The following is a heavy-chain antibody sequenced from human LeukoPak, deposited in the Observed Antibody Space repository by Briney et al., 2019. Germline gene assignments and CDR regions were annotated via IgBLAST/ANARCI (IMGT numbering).Heavy chain of an antibody. Sequence: GGSLRLSCAASGFTFNAFGMNWVRQAPGKGLEWFSYIGTTSGAIYYADSVKGRFTISRDSAKNSLYLQMNSLRAEDTAVYYCARFRTWGDKAFDYWGQGTLVTVSS. D-gene: IGHD2-21*02. CDR1: GFTFNAFG. J-gene: IGHJ4*02. CDR2: IGTTSGAI. CDR3: ARFRTWGDKAFDY. V-gene: IGHV3-48*01.